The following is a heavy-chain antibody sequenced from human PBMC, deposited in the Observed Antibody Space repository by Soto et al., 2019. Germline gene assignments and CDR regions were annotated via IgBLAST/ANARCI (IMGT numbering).Heavy chain of an antibody. J-gene: IGHJ4*02. CDR1: GGTFSSYA. V-gene: IGHV1-69*06. CDR3: ARQEVRAAAASDY. CDR2: IIPIFGTA. Sequence: GASVKVSCKVSGGTFSSYAISWVRQAPGQGLEWMGGIIPIFGTANYAQKFQGRVTITADKSTSTAYMELSSLRSEDTAVYYCARQEVRAAAASDYWGQGTLVTVSS. D-gene: IGHD6-13*01.